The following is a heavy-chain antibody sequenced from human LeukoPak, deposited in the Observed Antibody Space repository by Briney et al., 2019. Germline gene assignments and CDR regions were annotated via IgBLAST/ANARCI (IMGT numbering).Heavy chain of an antibody. CDR2: INAGNGNT. CDR3: AREEPDIVATPDFNNWFDP. CDR1: GYTFTSYA. D-gene: IGHD5-12*01. Sequence: ASVKVSCKASGYTFTSYAMHWVRQAPGQRLEWMGWINAGNGNTKYSQEFQGRVTITRDTSASTAYMELSSLRSEDTAVYYCAREEPDIVATPDFNNWFDPWGQGTLVTVSS. V-gene: IGHV1-3*01. J-gene: IGHJ5*02.